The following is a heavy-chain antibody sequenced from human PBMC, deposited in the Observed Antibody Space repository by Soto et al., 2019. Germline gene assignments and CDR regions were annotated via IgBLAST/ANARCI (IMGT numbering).Heavy chain of an antibody. D-gene: IGHD6-6*01. J-gene: IGHJ6*02. CDR1: GYSFTSYW. CDR2: IDPSDSYT. V-gene: IGHV5-10-1*01. CDR3: ASSYSSSSSGGYGMDV. Sequence: PGESLKISCKGSGYSFTSYWISWVHQMPGKGLEWMGRIDPSDSYTNYSPSFQGHVTISADKSISTAYLQRSSLKASDTAMYYCASSYSSSSSGGYGMDVWGQGTTVTVSS.